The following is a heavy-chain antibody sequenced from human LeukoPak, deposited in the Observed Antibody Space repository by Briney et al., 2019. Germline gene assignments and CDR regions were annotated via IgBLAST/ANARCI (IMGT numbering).Heavy chain of an antibody. D-gene: IGHD6-13*01. CDR2: INPNSGGT. CDR3: AREVIAAAGTPGQGDY. J-gene: IGHJ4*02. V-gene: IGHV1-2*02. CDR1: GYTFTGYY. Sequence: ASVKVSCKASGYTFTGYYMHWVRQAPGQGLEWMGWINPNSGGTNYAQKFQGRVTITRDTSISTAYMELSRLRSDDTAVYYCAREVIAAAGTPGQGDYWGQGTLVTVSS.